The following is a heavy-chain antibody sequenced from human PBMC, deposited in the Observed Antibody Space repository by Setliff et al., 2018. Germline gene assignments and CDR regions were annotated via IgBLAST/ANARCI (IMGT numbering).Heavy chain of an antibody. CDR3: ARTRGLDV. CDR1: GGTFSSYA. J-gene: IGHJ6*02. V-gene: IGHV1-8*02. Sequence: AASVKVSCKASGGTFSSYAISWVRQAPGQGLEWMGGIIPILGNTGYAQKFQGRVTMTRNTSISTAYMELSSLRSEDTAVYYCARTRGLDVWGQGTTVTVSS. CDR2: IIPILGNT.